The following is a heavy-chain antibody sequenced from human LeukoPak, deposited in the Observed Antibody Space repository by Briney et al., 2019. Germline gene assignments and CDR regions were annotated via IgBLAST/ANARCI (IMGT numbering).Heavy chain of an antibody. D-gene: IGHD6-25*01. CDR1: GGSISSYY. CDR2: IYYSGST. Sequence: SETLSLTCTVSGGSISSYYWSWIRQPPGKGLEWIGYIYYSGSTNYKSSLKSRVTISVDTSKNQFSLKLSSVTAADTAVYYCARIAAAGAYYYYYYYMDVWGKGTTVTISS. J-gene: IGHJ6*03. V-gene: IGHV4-59*08. CDR3: ARIAAAGAYYYYYYYMDV.